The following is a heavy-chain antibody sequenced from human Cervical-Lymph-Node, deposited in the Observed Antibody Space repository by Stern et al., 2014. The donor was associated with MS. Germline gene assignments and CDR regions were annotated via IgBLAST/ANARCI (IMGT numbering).Heavy chain of an antibody. D-gene: IGHD1-26*01. CDR1: GYSFTNYW. CDR3: ARGAPPEN. V-gene: IGHV5-51*03. CDR2: IYPSDSDT. J-gene: IGHJ4*02. Sequence: VQLVQSGAEVKKPGESLKISCKTAGYSFTNYWIGWVRQMPGQGLEWMGIIYPSDSDTRYSPSFQGQVIIAADKSIGTAYLQWRSLKASDSGIYYCARGAPPENWGQGTLVTVSS.